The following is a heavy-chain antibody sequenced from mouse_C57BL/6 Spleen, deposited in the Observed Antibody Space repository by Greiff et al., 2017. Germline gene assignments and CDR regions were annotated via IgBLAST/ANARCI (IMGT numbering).Heavy chain of an antibody. CDR2: ISSGSSTI. J-gene: IGHJ4*01. CDR1: GFTFSDYG. V-gene: IGHV5-17*01. D-gene: IGHD2-4*01. CDR3: AKAYYDYAMDY. Sequence: EVKVVESGGGLVKPGGSLKLSCAASGFTFSDYGMHWIRQAPEKGLEWVAYISSGSSTIYYADTVKGRFTISRDNAKNTLFLQMTSLRSEDTAMYYCAKAYYDYAMDYWGQGTSVTVSS.